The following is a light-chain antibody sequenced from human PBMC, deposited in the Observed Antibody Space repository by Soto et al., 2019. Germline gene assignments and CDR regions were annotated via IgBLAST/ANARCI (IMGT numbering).Light chain of an antibody. J-gene: IGKJ1*01. V-gene: IGKV3-20*01. CDR2: GAS. CDR3: QQYNNWPRT. Sequence: EIVLTQSPGTLSLSPGEGATLSCRASQSINSFLAWYQQRRGQAPRLLIHGASNRATGIPDRFSGSGSGPDFTLTISRLEPEDFAVYYCQQYNNWPRTFGQGTKVDIK. CDR1: QSINSF.